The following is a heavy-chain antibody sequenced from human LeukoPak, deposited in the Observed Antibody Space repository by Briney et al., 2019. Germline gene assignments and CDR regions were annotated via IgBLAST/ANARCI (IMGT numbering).Heavy chain of an antibody. J-gene: IGHJ4*02. CDR1: GYTFTSYG. CDR2: ISAYNGNT. CDR3: ARDEGYDILTGYYSFDY. D-gene: IGHD3-9*01. V-gene: IGHV1-18*04. Sequence: ASVKVCCKASGYTFTSYGISWVRQAPGQGLEWMGWISAYNGNTNYAQKLQGRVTMTTDTSTSTAYMELRSLRSDDTAVYYCARDEGYDILTGYYSFDYWGQGTLVTVSS.